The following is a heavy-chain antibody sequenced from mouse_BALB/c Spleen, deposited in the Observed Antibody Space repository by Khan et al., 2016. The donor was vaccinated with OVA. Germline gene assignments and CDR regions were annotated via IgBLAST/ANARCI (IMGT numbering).Heavy chain of an antibody. CDR1: GFSLTNYG. CDR2: IWSDGST. V-gene: IGHV2-6*02. CDR3: ARKRYYNYNRMDY. J-gene: IGHJ4*01. D-gene: IGHD2-12*01. Sequence: QMQLEESGPGLVAPSQSLSITCTISGFSLTNYGVHWVRQPPGKGLEWLVVIWSDGSTTYNSALKSRLTINKDNSKNQVFLEMNSLQTDDTAMYFCARKRYYNYNRMDYWGQGTSVTVSA.